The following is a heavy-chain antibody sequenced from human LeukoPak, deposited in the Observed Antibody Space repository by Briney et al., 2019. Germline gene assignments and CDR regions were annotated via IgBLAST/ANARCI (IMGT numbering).Heavy chain of an antibody. CDR2: INQDESEK. CDR3: ARDLEEYCSGGSCSLFDS. CDR1: GFTFSSYW. Sequence: GGSLRLSCAASGFTFSSYWMNWVRQAPGKGLEWVANINQDESEKYYVDSVKGRFTISRDNAKKSLYLQMNSLRAEDTAVYYCARDLEEYCSGGSCSLFDSWGQGTLVTVSS. V-gene: IGHV3-7*01. D-gene: IGHD2-15*01. J-gene: IGHJ4*02.